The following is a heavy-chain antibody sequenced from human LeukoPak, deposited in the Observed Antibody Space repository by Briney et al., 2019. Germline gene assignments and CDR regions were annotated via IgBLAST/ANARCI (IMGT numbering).Heavy chain of an antibody. CDR3: AKSSNGGDYVDY. Sequence: GRTLRLSCAASGFTFSSYGMHWVRQAPGKGLEWVAVISYDGSNKYYADSVKGRFTISRDNSKNTLYLQMNSLRAEDTAVYYCAKSSNGGDYVDYWGQGTLVTVSS. D-gene: IGHD1-1*01. J-gene: IGHJ4*02. V-gene: IGHV3-30*18. CDR2: ISYDGSNK. CDR1: GFTFSSYG.